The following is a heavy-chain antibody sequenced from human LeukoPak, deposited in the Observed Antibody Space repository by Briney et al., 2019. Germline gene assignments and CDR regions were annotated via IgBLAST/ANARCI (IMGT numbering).Heavy chain of an antibody. CDR1: GGSISSGGYS. V-gene: IGHV4-30-2*01. Sequence: SETLSLTCAVSGGSISSGGYSWSWIRQPPGKGLEWIGYIYHSGSTYYNPSLKSRVTISVDRSKNQFSLKLSSVTAADTAVYYCARGGNYDFWSGSIPRAFDYYSYGMDVWGQGTTVTVSS. J-gene: IGHJ6*02. CDR3: ARGGNYDFWSGSIPRAFDYYSYGMDV. D-gene: IGHD3-3*01. CDR2: IYHSGST.